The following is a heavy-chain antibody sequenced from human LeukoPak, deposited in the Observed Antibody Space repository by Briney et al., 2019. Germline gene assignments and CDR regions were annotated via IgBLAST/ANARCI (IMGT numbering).Heavy chain of an antibody. CDR2: VYYSGST. Sequence: PSETLSLTCTVSGGSISSYYWSWIRQPPGKGLEWIGYVYYSGSTNYNPSLKSRVTISVDTSKNQFSLKLSSVTAADTAVYYCARDLITMVRGVTHQTFDYWGQGTLVTVSS. D-gene: IGHD3-10*01. V-gene: IGHV4-59*01. CDR1: GGSISSYY. CDR3: ARDLITMVRGVTHQTFDY. J-gene: IGHJ4*02.